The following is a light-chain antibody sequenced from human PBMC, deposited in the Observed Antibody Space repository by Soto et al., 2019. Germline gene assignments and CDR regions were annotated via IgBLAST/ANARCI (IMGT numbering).Light chain of an antibody. CDR3: SSYTSGITV. CDR1: SSDVGGSNY. V-gene: IGLV2-14*01. CDR2: EVS. Sequence: QSALTQPASVSGSPGQSITISCAGTSSDVGGSNYVSWYRHHPGKAPKLMIYEVSHRPSGVSNRFSGSKSGNTASLTISGLQAEDEADYYCSSYTSGITVFGGGTKLTVL. J-gene: IGLJ3*02.